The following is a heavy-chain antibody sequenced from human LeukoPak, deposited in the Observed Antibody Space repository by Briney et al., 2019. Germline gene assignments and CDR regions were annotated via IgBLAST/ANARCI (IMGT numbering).Heavy chain of an antibody. J-gene: IGHJ4*02. V-gene: IGHV3-30*02. CDR2: IRHDGSDK. CDR3: ARVRYNSGYIFDY. CDR1: GFTFSDYG. Sequence: PGGSLRLSCAASGFTFSDYGMHWVRQPPGKGLEWVAFIRHDGSDKYSADSVKGRFTISKDNSKNTLYLQMSSLRAEDTAVYYCARVRYNSGYIFDYWGQGTLVTVSS. D-gene: IGHD5-18*01.